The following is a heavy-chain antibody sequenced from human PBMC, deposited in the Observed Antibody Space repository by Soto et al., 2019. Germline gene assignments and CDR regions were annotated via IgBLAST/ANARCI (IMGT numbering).Heavy chain of an antibody. CDR3: VRLDCSGTSFYFYGLDV. J-gene: IGHJ6*02. D-gene: IGHD2-2*01. V-gene: IGHV3-21*06. CDR2: IRSGSSDN. CDR1: GFTFTSST. Sequence: EMQLVESGGGLVKPGGSLRLSCAASGFTFTSSTMKWVRQAPGKGLEWVSSIRSGSSDNYYAGSVRGRFTISRDDAKISVYLQMKGLRAEDSAVYDCVRLDCSGTSFYFYGLDVWGQGTTVTVSS.